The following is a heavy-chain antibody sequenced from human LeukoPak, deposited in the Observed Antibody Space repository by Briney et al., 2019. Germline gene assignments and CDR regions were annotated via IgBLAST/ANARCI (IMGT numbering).Heavy chain of an antibody. CDR2: IKTDGSEK. D-gene: IGHD3-22*01. J-gene: IGHJ1*01. CDR3: ATYSSLNRREFQF. V-gene: IGHV3-7*01. CDR1: GFTFSSYA. Sequence: GGSLRLSCAASGFTFSSYAMSWVRQAPGKGLQWVANIKTDGSEKYYVDSVKGRFTISRDNAKNSLYLQMNSLRAEDTAVYYCATYSSLNRREFQFWGQGTLLTVSS.